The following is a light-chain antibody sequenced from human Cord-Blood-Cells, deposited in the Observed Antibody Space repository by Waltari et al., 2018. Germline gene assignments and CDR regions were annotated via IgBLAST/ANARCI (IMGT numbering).Light chain of an antibody. CDR3: QQYNNWPPLT. Sequence: EIVMTQSPATLSVSPGERATLPCRASQSVSSTLAWYQQKPGQAPRLLTYGASTRATGIPARFSGSGSGTEFTLTISSLQSEDFAVYYCQQYNNWPPLTFGGGTKVEIK. J-gene: IGKJ4*01. CDR2: GAS. CDR1: QSVSST. V-gene: IGKV3-15*01.